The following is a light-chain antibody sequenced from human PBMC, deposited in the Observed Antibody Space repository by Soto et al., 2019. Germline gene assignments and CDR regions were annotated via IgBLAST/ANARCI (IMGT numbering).Light chain of an antibody. J-gene: IGKJ4*01. CDR3: QHYNTWPLS. Sequence: EILITPSPATLSVSPGERATLSCRASQTLGSNVAWYQQKPGQAPRLLIYDASTTSSGAPARFSGSGSGTEFTLTITSLQSEDCEFYYCQHYNTWPLSFGGGTKVDIK. CDR1: QTLGSN. CDR2: DAS. V-gene: IGKV3-15*01.